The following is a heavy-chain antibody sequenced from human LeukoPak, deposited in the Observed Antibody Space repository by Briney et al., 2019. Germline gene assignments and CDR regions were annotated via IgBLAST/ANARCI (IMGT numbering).Heavy chain of an antibody. CDR3: ARDGFVGAADY. J-gene: IGHJ4*02. CDR1: EFIFSGYW. CDR2: IKQDGSEK. D-gene: IGHD6-13*01. V-gene: IGHV3-7*01. Sequence: PGGSLRLSCAASEFIFSGYWMNWVRQAPGKGLEWVANIKQDGSEKQYVDSVRGRFTISRDKGKNSLYLQMNSLRVEDTAVYYCARDGFVGAADYWGQGTLVTVSS.